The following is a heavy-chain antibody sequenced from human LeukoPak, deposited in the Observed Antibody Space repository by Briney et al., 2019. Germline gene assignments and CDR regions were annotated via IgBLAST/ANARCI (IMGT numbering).Heavy chain of an antibody. V-gene: IGHV4-39*07. CDR1: GGSISSGSYY. CDR3: AREAVTTPNWFDP. J-gene: IGHJ5*02. D-gene: IGHD4-17*01. CDR2: IYHTGST. Sequence: PSETLSLTCTISGGSISSGSYYWGWIRQTPGEGLEWIGSIYHTGSTQYNPSLKSRVTISVDTSKNRFFLKLKSVTAADTAVYYCAREAVTTPNWFDPWGQGTLVTVSS.